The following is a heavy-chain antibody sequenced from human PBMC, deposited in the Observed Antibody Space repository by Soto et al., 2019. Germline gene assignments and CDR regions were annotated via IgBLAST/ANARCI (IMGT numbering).Heavy chain of an antibody. J-gene: IGHJ6*02. CDR3: AREIDGYYGMDV. V-gene: IGHV1-69*12. CDR1: GGTFSTDS. CDR2: IIPMVGTA. Sequence: QVQLVQSGAEVKKPGSSVKVSCKASGGTFSTDSISWVRQAPGQGLEWMGGIIPMVGTANNAQKFQGRVTITADESTSTAYMELSSLRSEDTAVYFCAREIDGYYGMDVWGQGPRVTVAS.